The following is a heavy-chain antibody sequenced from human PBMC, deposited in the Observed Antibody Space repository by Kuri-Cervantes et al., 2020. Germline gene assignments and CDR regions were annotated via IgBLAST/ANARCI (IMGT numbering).Heavy chain of an antibody. Sequence: ASVKVSCKASGYTFTSYDINWVRQATGQGLEWMGWMNPNSGGTNYAQKFQERVTITRDMSTSTAYMELSSLRSEDTAVYYCAADPRYDENPYYYYGMDVWGQGTTVTVSS. J-gene: IGHJ6*02. V-gene: IGHV1-8*01. CDR3: AADPRYDENPYYYYGMDV. CDR1: GYTFTSYD. D-gene: IGHD1-14*01. CDR2: MNPNSGGT.